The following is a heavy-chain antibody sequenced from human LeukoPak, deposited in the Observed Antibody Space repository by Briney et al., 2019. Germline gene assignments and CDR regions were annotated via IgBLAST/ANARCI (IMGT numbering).Heavy chain of an antibody. V-gene: IGHV3-33*01. D-gene: IGHD1-26*01. CDR1: GFTFSSYG. CDR3: ARVRKDLGALGI. CDR2: IGYDGSNK. J-gene: IGHJ3*02. Sequence: GGSLRLSCAASGFTFSSYGMHWVHQAPGKGLEWVAVIGYDGSNKYYADSVKGRFTISRDNSKNTLYLQMNSLRAEDTAVYYCARVRKDLGALGIWGQGTMVTVSS.